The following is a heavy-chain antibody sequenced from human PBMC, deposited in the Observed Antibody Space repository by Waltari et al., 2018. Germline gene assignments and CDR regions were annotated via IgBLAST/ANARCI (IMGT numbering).Heavy chain of an antibody. D-gene: IGHD3-22*01. CDR2: IIPIFGTA. V-gene: IGHV1-69*13. CDR1: GGTFSSYA. CDR3: ARGRLGDYYDSSGYPDAFDI. Sequence: QVQLVQSGAEVKKPGSSVKVSCKASGGTFSSYAISWVRPAPGQGLAWMGGIIPIFGTANYAQKFQGRVTITADESTSTAYMELSSLRSEDTAVYYCARGRLGDYYDSSGYPDAFDIWGQGTMVTVSS. J-gene: IGHJ3*02.